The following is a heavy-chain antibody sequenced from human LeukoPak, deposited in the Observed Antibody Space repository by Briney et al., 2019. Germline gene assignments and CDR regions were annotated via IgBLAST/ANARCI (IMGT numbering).Heavy chain of an antibody. Sequence: ASVKVSCKASGGTFSSYAISWVRQAPGQGLEWMGGIIPIFGTANYAQKFQGRVTITADESTSTAYMELSSLGSEDTAVYYCARVTYYYDSSGYYYQHYFDYWGQGTLVTVSS. CDR3: ARVTYYYDSSGYYYQHYFDY. CDR1: GGTFSSYA. J-gene: IGHJ4*02. CDR2: IIPIFGTA. V-gene: IGHV1-69*01. D-gene: IGHD3-22*01.